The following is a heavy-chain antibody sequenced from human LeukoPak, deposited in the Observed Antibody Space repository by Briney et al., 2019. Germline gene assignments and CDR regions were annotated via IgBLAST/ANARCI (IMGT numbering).Heavy chain of an antibody. J-gene: IGHJ5*02. V-gene: IGHV4-30-4*08. CDR1: GGSTSSGDYY. Sequence: SQTLSLTCTVSGGSTSSGDYYWSWIRQPPGKGLEWIGYIYYSGSTYYNPSLKSRVTISVDTSKNQFSLKLSSVTAADTAVYYCARGDRSRSGDWFDPWGQGTLVTVSS. CDR2: IYYSGST. D-gene: IGHD1-26*01. CDR3: ARGDRSRSGDWFDP.